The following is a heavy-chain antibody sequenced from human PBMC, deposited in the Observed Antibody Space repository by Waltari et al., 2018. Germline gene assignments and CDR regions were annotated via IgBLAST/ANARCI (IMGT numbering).Heavy chain of an antibody. J-gene: IGHJ4*02. D-gene: IGHD3-10*01. Sequence: QVQLVESGGGVVQPGRSLRLSCAASGFTSSSYAMHWVRQAPGKGLEWVAVISYDGSNKYYADSVKGRFIIARDNSKNTLYLQMNSLRAEDTAVYYCARDRVWFGELLPPDYWGQGTLVTVSS. CDR1: GFTSSSYA. V-gene: IGHV3-30*01. CDR2: ISYDGSNK. CDR3: ARDRVWFGELLPPDY.